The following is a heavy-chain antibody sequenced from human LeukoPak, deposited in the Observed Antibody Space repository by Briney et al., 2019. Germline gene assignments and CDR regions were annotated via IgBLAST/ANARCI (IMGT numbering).Heavy chain of an antibody. Sequence: GESLKISCEASGYTFSNYWIGWVRQMPGKGLEWMGIIFPGDSDTRYSPSFQGQVTISADKSISTAYLQWSSLKASDTAMYYCARHVSWGYGDYVDCWGQGILVTVSS. J-gene: IGHJ4*02. CDR1: GYTFSNYW. CDR2: IFPGDSDT. CDR3: ARHVSWGYGDYVDC. D-gene: IGHD4-17*01. V-gene: IGHV5-51*01.